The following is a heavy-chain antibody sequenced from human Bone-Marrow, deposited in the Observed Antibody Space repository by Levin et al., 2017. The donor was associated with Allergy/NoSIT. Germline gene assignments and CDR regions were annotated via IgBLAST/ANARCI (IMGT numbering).Heavy chain of an antibody. J-gene: IGHJ6*04. CDR1: GASFSRYQ. V-gene: IGHV4-59*01. D-gene: IGHD5-18*01. Sequence: LSQTLSLTCTVSGASFSRYQWTWIRQSPGRALEWIGYIYSSGSTKYNPSLKSRVTMSVDSSKNQFSLKLSSVTAADSAVYFCARAVVLSVDADIIRYSNYVDVWGKGSTVTVSS. CDR3: ARAVVLSVDADIIRYSNYVDV. CDR2: IYSSGST.